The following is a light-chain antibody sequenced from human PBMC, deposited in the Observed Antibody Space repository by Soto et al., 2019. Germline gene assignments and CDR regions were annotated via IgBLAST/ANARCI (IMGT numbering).Light chain of an antibody. J-gene: IGKJ5*01. CDR1: QSISSY. CDR2: AAS. Sequence: DIQMPQSPSSLSASVGDRVTITCRASQSISSYLNWYQQKPGKAPKLQIYAASSLQSGVPSRFSGSGSGTDFTLTSSSLQPEDVATYYCQQGYSTLPLGQGTRLEIK. CDR3: QQGYSTLP. V-gene: IGKV1-39*01.